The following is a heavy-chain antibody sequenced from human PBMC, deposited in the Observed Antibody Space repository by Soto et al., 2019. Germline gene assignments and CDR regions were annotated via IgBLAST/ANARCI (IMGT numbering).Heavy chain of an antibody. V-gene: IGHV4-4*07. CDR3: ARDVYGSGNYHIPY. J-gene: IGHJ4*02. CDR1: GDSMSVYY. Sequence: SETLSLTCTVSGDSMSVYYWFWIRQSAGKGLEWIGRIFASGSTNYNPSLKSRVSMSLDTSKNLFSLKVTSVTAADTAVYYCARDVYGSGNYHIPYWGQGALVTVSS. D-gene: IGHD3-10*01. CDR2: IFASGST.